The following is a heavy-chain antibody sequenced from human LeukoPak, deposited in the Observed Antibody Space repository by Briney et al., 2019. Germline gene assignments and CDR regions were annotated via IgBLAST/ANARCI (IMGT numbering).Heavy chain of an antibody. CDR3: ARCRRQYCSSTSCLRRPDSDYYYMDV. CDR2: INHSGST. J-gene: IGHJ6*03. Sequence: SETLSLTCAVYGGSFSGYYWSWIRQPPGKGLEWIGEINHSGSTNYNPSLKSRVTISVDTSKNQFSLKLSSVTAADTAVYSCARCRRQYCSSTSCLRRPDSDYYYMDVWGKGTTVTVSS. CDR1: GGSFSGYY. V-gene: IGHV4-34*01. D-gene: IGHD2-2*01.